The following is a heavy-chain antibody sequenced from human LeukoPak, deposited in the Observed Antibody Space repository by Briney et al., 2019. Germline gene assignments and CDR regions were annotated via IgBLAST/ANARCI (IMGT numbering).Heavy chain of an antibody. CDR3: ARDGKVTPSYYYYYMDV. CDR2: IYTSGST. D-gene: IGHD4-23*01. V-gene: IGHV4-4*07. CDR1: GGSFSSYY. J-gene: IGHJ6*03. Sequence: SETLSLTCAVYGGSFSSYYWSWIRQPAGKGLEWIGRIYTSGSTNYNPSLKSRVTMSVDTSKNQFSLKLSSVTAADTAVYYCARDGKVTPSYYYYYMDVWGKGTTVTVSS.